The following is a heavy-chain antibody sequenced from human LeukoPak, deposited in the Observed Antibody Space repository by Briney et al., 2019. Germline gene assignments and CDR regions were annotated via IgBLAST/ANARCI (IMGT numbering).Heavy chain of an antibody. V-gene: IGHV3-48*01. Sequence: GGSLRLSCAASGFTFSSYSMNWVRQAPGKGLEWVSCISSSSSTIYYADSVKGRFTISRDNAKNSLYLQMNSLRAEDTAVYYCARDPGSGYYKGYYYYMDVWGKGTTVTVSS. D-gene: IGHD3-3*01. CDR2: ISSSSSTI. J-gene: IGHJ6*03. CDR3: ARDPGSGYYKGYYYYMDV. CDR1: GFTFSSYS.